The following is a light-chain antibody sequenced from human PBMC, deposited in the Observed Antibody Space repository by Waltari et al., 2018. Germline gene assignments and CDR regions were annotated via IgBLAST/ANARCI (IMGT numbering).Light chain of an antibody. Sequence: DIVMTQSPDSLAVSLGERATINCKSSQSVLYSSNNKNYLAWYQQKPGHPPKLLIYCASTRESGVPDRFSGSGSGTDFTLTISSLQAEDVAVYYCQQYYSTLQFGQGTKVEIK. CDR2: CAS. J-gene: IGKJ1*01. CDR1: QSVLYSSNNKNY. CDR3: QQYYSTLQ. V-gene: IGKV4-1*01.